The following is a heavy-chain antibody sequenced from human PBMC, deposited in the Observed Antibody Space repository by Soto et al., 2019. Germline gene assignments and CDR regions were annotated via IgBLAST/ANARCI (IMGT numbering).Heavy chain of an antibody. J-gene: IGHJ5*02. D-gene: IGHD5-12*01. Sequence: SVKVSCKASGYPFTGPYIYWVRQAPGQGLEWMGGIIPIFGTANYAQKFQGRVTITADKSTSTAYMELSSLRSEDTAVYYCARDPRGYSGSVGDNWFDPWGQGTLVTVS. CDR3: ARDPRGYSGSVGDNWFDP. CDR2: IIPIFGTA. V-gene: IGHV1-69*06. CDR1: GYPFTGPY.